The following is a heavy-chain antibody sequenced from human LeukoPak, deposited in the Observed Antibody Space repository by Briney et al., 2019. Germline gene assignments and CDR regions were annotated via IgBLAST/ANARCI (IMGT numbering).Heavy chain of an antibody. CDR3: ARGHRDDAFDI. Sequence: SETLSLTCAVYGGSFSGYYWSWIRQPPGKGLEWIGEINHSGSTNYNPSLKSRVTISVDTSRNQFSLKLSSVTAADTAVCYCARGHRDDAFDIWGQGTMVTVSS. CDR2: INHSGST. CDR1: GGSFSGYY. V-gene: IGHV4-34*01. J-gene: IGHJ3*02.